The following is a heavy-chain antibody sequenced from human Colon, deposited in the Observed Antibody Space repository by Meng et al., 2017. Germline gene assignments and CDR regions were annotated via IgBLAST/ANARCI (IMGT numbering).Heavy chain of an antibody. CDR1: GYSFTDCY. J-gene: IGHJ4*02. Sequence: QVQLVQSGPVVKKPGASVKLSRKASGYSFTDCYVHWVRQAPGQGLEWMGRIIPSSGVATSAQKFQGRVTLTWDTSISTAYMELSSLRSDDTAIYYCARDGGNYDFDYWGQGTLVTVSS. CDR3: ARDGGNYDFDY. D-gene: IGHD1-7*01. CDR2: IIPSSGVA. V-gene: IGHV1-2*06.